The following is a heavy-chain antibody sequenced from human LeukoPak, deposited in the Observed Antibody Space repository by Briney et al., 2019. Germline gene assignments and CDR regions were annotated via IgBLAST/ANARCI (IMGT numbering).Heavy chain of an antibody. Sequence: PGGSLRLSCAASGFTFSSYAMSWVRQAPGKGLEWVSAISGSGGSTYYADSVKGRFTISRDNSKNTLYLQMNSLRAEDTAVYYCARDAGGYGYWAGGYYYYGMDVWGQGTTVTVSS. V-gene: IGHV3-23*01. J-gene: IGHJ6*02. CDR3: ARDAGGYGYWAGGYYYYGMDV. CDR1: GFTFSSYA. CDR2: ISGSGGST. D-gene: IGHD5-18*01.